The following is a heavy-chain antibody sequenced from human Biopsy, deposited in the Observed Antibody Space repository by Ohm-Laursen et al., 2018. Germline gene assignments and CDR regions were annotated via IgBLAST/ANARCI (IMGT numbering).Heavy chain of an antibody. J-gene: IGHJ6*02. CDR1: GDSVTKYY. CDR2: IYYSVMT. D-gene: IGHD4-11*01. V-gene: IGHV4-59*02. Sequence: SETLSLTCTVSGDSVTKYYWSWIRQPPGKGLEWIGHIYYSVMTNYNPSLQSRVSISVDTSRNQVSLTLSSVTAADTAVYYCARDSGILNYGNFKYYHYYGMDAWGQGTTVTVSS. CDR3: ARDSGILNYGNFKYYHYYGMDA.